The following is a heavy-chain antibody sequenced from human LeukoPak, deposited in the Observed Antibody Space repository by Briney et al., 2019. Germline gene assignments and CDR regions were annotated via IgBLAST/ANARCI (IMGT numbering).Heavy chain of an antibody. J-gene: IGHJ4*02. V-gene: IGHV1-69*05. CDR1: GYTFTSYA. CDR2: IIPIFGTA. D-gene: IGHD3-3*01. CDR3: ARCPHYDFWSGYFDY. Sequence: SVKVSCKASGYTFTSYAISWVRQAPGQGLEWMGRIIPIFGTANYAQKFQGRVTITTDESTSTAYMELSSLRSEDTAVYYCARCPHYDFWSGYFDYWGQGTLVTVSS.